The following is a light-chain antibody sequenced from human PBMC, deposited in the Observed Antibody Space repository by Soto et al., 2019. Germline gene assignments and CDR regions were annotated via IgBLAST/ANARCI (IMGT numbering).Light chain of an antibody. V-gene: IGKV3-20*01. CDR1: QSVSSSY. Sequence: EIVLTQSPGTLSLSPGERATLSCRASQSVSSSYLAWYQQKPGQAPRLLIYGASSRATGNPDRFSGSGSGRDFTLTISRLEPEDFAVYYCQQYGSSPMYTFGQGTKLEIK. CDR3: QQYGSSPMYT. CDR2: GAS. J-gene: IGKJ2*01.